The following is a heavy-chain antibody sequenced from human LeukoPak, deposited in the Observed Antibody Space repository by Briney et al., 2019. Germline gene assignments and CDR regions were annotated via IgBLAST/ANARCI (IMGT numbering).Heavy chain of an antibody. D-gene: IGHD4-23*01. V-gene: IGHV4-59*01. J-gene: IGHJ3*02. CDR3: ATSTVVTFFRAFDI. CDR1: GGSISSYY. Sequence: PSETLSLTCTVSGGSISSYYWSWLRQPPGKGLEWIGYIYYSGSTNYNPSLKSRVTISVDTSKNQFSLKLSSVTAADTAVYYCATSTVVTFFRAFDIWGQGTMVTVSS. CDR2: IYYSGST.